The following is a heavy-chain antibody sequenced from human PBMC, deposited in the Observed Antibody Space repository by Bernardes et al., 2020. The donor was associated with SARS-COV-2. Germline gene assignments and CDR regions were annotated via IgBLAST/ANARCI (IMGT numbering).Heavy chain of an antibody. J-gene: IGHJ6*02. CDR2: ISSSSDTI. V-gene: IGHV3-48*02. CDR1: GFTFSSYG. D-gene: IGHD3-3*01. CDR3: AKDLYPVFGVVSISYYIMDV. Sequence: GSLRLSCAASGFTFSSYGMNWVRQAPGKGLEWVSYISSSSDTIYYADSVKGRFTISRDNAKNSLYLQMNSLRDEDTAVYYCAKDLYPVFGVVSISYYIMDVWGQGTTVTVS.